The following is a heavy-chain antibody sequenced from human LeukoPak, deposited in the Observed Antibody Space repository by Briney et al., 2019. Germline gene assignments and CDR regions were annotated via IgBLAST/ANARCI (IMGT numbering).Heavy chain of an antibody. CDR3: ARDTRYCSGGSCYPLYYFDY. Sequence: PSETLSLTCTVSGGSISSYYWSWIRQPPGKGLEWIGYIYYSGSTNYNPSLKSRVTISVDTSKNQFSLKLSSVTAADTAVYYCARDTRYCSGGSCYPLYYFDYWGQGILVTVSS. D-gene: IGHD2-15*01. J-gene: IGHJ4*02. CDR2: IYYSGST. CDR1: GGSISSYY. V-gene: IGHV4-59*01.